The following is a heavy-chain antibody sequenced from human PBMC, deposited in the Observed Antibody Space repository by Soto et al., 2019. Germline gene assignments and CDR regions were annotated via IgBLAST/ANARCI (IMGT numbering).Heavy chain of an antibody. CDR1: GGSISSVGYY. CDR2: IYYSGST. V-gene: IGHV4-31*03. Sequence: SETLSLTCTVSGGSISSVGYYWSWIRQHPGKGLEWIGYIYYSGSTYYNPSLKSRVTISVETSKNQFSLKLSALTAADTAVYYCARGRLMGDDYYGMDVWGQGTTVTVSS. J-gene: IGHJ6*02. CDR3: ARGRLMGDDYYGMDV. D-gene: IGHD3-16*01.